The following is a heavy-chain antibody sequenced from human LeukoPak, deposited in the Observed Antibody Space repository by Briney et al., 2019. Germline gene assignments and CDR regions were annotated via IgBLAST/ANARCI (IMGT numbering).Heavy chain of an antibody. Sequence: GRSLRLSCAASGFTFSSYAMHWVRQAPGKGLEWVAVISYDGSNKYYADSVKGRFTISRDNSKNTLYLQMNSLRAEDTAVYYCATTSKDTVVVVAAPVQYGMDVWGKGTTVTVSS. D-gene: IGHD2-15*01. CDR3: ATTSKDTVVVVAAPVQYGMDV. CDR1: GFTFSSYA. J-gene: IGHJ6*04. V-gene: IGHV3-30*04. CDR2: ISYDGSNK.